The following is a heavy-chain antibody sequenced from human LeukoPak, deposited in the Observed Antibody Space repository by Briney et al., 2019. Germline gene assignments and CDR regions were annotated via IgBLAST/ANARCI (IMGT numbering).Heavy chain of an antibody. CDR3: AKXTSFYGDYAY. CDR2: IYHSGSV. V-gene: IGHV4-39*01. CDR1: DDSISSSSYY. Sequence: PSETLSLTCTVSDDSISSSSYYWGWVRQPPGRGLEWIGSIYHSGSVFYNPSLKSRVTISVDTTKNQFSLRLTCVTAADTAVYYXAKXTSFYGDYAYCGQGALVTVSS. J-gene: IGHJ4*02. D-gene: IGHD4-17*01.